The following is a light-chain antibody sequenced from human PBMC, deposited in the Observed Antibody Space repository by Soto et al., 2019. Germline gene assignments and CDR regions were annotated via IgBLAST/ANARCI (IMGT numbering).Light chain of an antibody. Sequence: QSVLTQPASVSGSPGQSITISCTGTSSDVGAFNSVSWYQHHPGKAPKLMLYDVSIRPSGISNRFSGSKSGNTASLTISGLQAEDEADYYCNSFATTSTFVFGTGTKVTV. V-gene: IGLV2-14*03. CDR1: SSDVGAFNS. CDR2: DVS. J-gene: IGLJ1*01. CDR3: NSFATTSTFV.